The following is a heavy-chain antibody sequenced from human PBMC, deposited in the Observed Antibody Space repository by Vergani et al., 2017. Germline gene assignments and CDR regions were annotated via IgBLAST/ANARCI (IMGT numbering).Heavy chain of an antibody. J-gene: IGHJ5*02. CDR2: INPSGGST. V-gene: IGHV1-46*01. D-gene: IGHD2-2*01. Sequence: QVQLVQSGAEVKKPGASVKVSCKASGYTFTSYYMHWVRQAPGQGLEWMGIINPSGGSTSYAQKFQGRVTMTRDTSTSTVYMEMSSLRSEDTAVYYCAGYSRYCSSTSCYVGRDWFDPGGQGTLVTVSS. CDR3: AGYSRYCSSTSCYVGRDWFDP. CDR1: GYTFTSYY.